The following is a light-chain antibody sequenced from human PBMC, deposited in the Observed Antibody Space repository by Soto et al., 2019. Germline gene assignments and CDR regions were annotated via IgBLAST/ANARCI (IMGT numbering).Light chain of an antibody. CDR1: QRISNY. Sequence: DIRMTQSPSSLSASVGDRVAITCRASQRISNYLNWYQQKPGKAPKLLIYAASTLQSGVPSRFSGSGSGTAFTLTISSLQPEDFATYYCQQSYSTPRTFGQGTKVEIK. J-gene: IGKJ1*01. CDR3: QQSYSTPRT. CDR2: AAS. V-gene: IGKV1-39*01.